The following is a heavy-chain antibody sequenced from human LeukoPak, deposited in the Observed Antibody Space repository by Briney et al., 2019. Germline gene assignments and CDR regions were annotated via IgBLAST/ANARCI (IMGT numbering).Heavy chain of an antibody. V-gene: IGHV4-39*01. CDR1: GGSIRSSYYY. J-gene: IGHJ4*02. CDR3: ARSPPPGATAYGVVDY. Sequence: SETLSLTCTVSGGSIRSSYYYWGWIRQPPGKGLEWIGSIYDSGSTNYYPSLKSRVTISVDTSKNQFSLKLSSVTAADTAVYYCARSPPPGATAYGVVDYWGQGTLVTVSS. D-gene: IGHD3-16*01. CDR2: IYDSGST.